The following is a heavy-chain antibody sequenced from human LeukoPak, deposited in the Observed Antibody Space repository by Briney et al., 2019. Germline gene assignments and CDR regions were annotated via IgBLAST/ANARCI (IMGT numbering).Heavy chain of an antibody. V-gene: IGHV5-51*01. D-gene: IGHD3-22*01. CDR1: GFSFTSNW. J-gene: IGHJ4*02. CDR3: ARDIDSRFDS. Sequence: GESLKISCKGSGFSFTSNWIGWVRQMPGKGLEWMGIIYPADSDTRYSPPFQGQVTISADTSINTAYLQWSSLKASDTAVYYCARDIDSRFDSWGQGTLVTVSS. CDR2: IYPADSDT.